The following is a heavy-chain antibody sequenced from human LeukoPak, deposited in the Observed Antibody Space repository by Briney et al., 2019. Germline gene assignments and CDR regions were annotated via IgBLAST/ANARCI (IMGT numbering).Heavy chain of an antibody. J-gene: IGHJ3*02. CDR3: ATSGMVRGVITDTRDAFDI. CDR1: GYTLTELS. CDR2: FDPEDGET. D-gene: IGHD3-10*01. Sequence: GASVKVSCKVSGYTLTELSMHWVRQAPGKGLEWMGGFDPEDGETIYAQKFQGRVTMTEDTSTDTAYMELSSLRSEDTAVYYCATSGMVRGVITDTRDAFDIWGPGTMVTVSS. V-gene: IGHV1-24*01.